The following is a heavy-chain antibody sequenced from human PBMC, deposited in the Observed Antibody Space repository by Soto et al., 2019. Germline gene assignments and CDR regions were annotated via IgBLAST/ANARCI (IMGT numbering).Heavy chain of an antibody. CDR2: IIPIFGTA. Sequence: QVQLVQSGAEVKKPGSSVKVSCKASGGTFSSYAISWVRQAPGQGLEWMGEIIPIFGTANYAQKFQGRVTITADESKSTAYMELSSLRSEDTAVYYCARDRGPSSGYYPSWFDPWGQGTLVTVSS. D-gene: IGHD3-22*01. CDR1: GGTFSSYA. V-gene: IGHV1-69*12. J-gene: IGHJ5*02. CDR3: ARDRGPSSGYYPSWFDP.